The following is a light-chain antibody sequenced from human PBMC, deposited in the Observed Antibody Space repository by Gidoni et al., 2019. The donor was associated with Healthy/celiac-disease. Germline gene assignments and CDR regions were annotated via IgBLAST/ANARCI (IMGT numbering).Light chain of an antibody. V-gene: IGLV2-14*01. CDR1: SSDVGCYNY. CDR2: DVS. J-gene: IGLJ3*02. Sequence: QSALTQPASVSGSPGQPITISCTGTSSDVGCYNYVSWYQQHPGKAPKLMIYDVSNRPSGVSNRFSGSKSGNTASLTISGLQAEDEADYYCSSYTSSSTWVFGGGTKLTAL. CDR3: SSYTSSSTWV.